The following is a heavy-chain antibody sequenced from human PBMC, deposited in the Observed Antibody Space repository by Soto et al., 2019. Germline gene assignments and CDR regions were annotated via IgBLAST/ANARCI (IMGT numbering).Heavy chain of an antibody. J-gene: IGHJ4*02. V-gene: IGHV3-74*01. CDR2: IDHDGPT. CDR3: VRDSHGDY. CDR1: GFTFRNYW. Sequence: EVQLVESGGGLVQPGGFLRLSCGGSGFTFRNYWMHWVRQAPGKGLEWVSRIDHDGPTDYADSVRGRFTISRDNAENTLYLQMNSLRPEDTAVYYCVRDSHGDYWGQGTLVTVSS.